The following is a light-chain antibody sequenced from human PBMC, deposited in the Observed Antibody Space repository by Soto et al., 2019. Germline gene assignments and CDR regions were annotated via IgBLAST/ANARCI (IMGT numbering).Light chain of an antibody. V-gene: IGKV1-13*02. J-gene: IGKJ5*01. CDR3: HQFNSYPIT. CDR1: QGISST. Sequence: AIPLTQSPSSLSASVGDRVTITCRASQGISSTLAWYQQKPGKAPKLLIYDASSLESGVPSRFSGSGSGTDFTLTISSLQPEDFATYYCHQFNSYPITFGQGTRLEIK. CDR2: DAS.